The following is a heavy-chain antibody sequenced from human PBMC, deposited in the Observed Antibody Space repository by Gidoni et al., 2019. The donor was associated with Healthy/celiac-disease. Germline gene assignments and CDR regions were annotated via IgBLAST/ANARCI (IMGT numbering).Heavy chain of an antibody. D-gene: IGHD3-22*01. J-gene: IGHJ4*02. CDR1: GFTFSRYS. CDR2: ISSSSSYI. Sequence: EVQLVESGGGLVKPGGSLRLACAASGFTFSRYSMNWVRQAPGKGLEWGSSISSSSSYIYYADSVKGRFTISRDNAKNSLYLQMNSLRAEDTAVYYCARVDYYDSSGYYDYFDYWGQGTLVTVSS. CDR3: ARVDYYDSSGYYDYFDY. V-gene: IGHV3-21*01.